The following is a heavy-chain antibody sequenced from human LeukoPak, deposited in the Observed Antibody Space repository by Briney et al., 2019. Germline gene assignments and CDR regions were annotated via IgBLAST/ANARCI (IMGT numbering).Heavy chain of an antibody. CDR1: GFTFSSSW. J-gene: IGHJ4*02. V-gene: IGHV3-7*03. CDR2: IKKDGSET. CDR3: ARGRYSSTTYYFDS. D-gene: IGHD6-13*01. Sequence: PGGSLRLSCAASGFTFSSSWMSWVRQAPGKGLEWVANIKKDGSETYYVDSVKGRFTISRDNAKNSLYLQMNSLRAEDMAIYYCARGRYSSTTYYFDSWGQGTLVTVPS.